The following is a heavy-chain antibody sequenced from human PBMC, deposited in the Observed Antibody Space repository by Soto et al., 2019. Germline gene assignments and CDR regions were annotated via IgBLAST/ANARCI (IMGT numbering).Heavy chain of an antibody. CDR2: ISSSSSNI. J-gene: IGHJ4*02. CDR3: ARVGTSDSYGASQFDY. CDR1: GFTFSSYS. V-gene: IGHV3-21*01. Sequence: GGSLRLSCAASGFTFSSYSMNWVRQAPGKGLEWVSSISSSSSNIYYADSVKGRFTISRDNAKNSLYLQMNSLRAEDTAVYYCARVGTSDSYGASQFDYWGQGTLVTVSS. D-gene: IGHD3-16*02.